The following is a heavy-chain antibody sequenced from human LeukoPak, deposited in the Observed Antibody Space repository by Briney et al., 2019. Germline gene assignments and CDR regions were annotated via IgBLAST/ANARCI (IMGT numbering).Heavy chain of an antibody. Sequence: ASVKVSCKASGYTFTGYYMHWVRQAPGQGLEWMGWINPNSGGTNYAQKFQGRVTMTRDTSISTAYMELSRLRSDDTAVYYCAGGLALGSYIYYYYGMDVWGQGTTVTVSS. J-gene: IGHJ6*02. CDR2: INPNSGGT. CDR3: AGGLALGSYIYYYYGMDV. D-gene: IGHD1-26*01. CDR1: GYTFTGYY. V-gene: IGHV1-2*02.